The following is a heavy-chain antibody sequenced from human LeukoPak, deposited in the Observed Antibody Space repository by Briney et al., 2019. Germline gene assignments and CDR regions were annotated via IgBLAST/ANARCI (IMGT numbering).Heavy chain of an antibody. D-gene: IGHD1-26*01. Sequence: SETLSLTCTVSGGSISPYYWSWIRQPAGKGLEYIGRIYSSGITDYNPSLMSRVTLSVDTSKNRFSLRLSSVTAADTAVYYCARGFGAATGEGFDCWGQGTLVTVSS. CDR3: ARGFGAATGEGFDC. J-gene: IGHJ4*02. CDR2: IYSSGIT. V-gene: IGHV4-4*07. CDR1: GGSISPYY.